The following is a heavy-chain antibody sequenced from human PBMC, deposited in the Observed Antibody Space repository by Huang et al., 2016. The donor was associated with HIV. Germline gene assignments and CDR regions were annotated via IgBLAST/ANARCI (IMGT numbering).Heavy chain of an antibody. J-gene: IGHJ4*02. D-gene: IGHD6-19*01. CDR1: GYNFKTHA. CDR2: VSGYNSET. V-gene: IGHV1-18*04. Sequence: QVQLLQSGAEVKKPGASVKISCKTSGYNFKTHAVSWVRQTPGQGLEWMGGVSGYNSETTYSQRLQGRVTMTTDTSTNTVYMELRSLRSDDTAVYYCARRVGSGWYGEIDYWGQGTLVTVSS. CDR3: ARRVGSGWYGEIDY.